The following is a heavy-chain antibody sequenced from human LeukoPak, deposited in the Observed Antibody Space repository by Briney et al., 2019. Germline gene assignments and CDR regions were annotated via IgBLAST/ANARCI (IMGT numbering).Heavy chain of an antibody. D-gene: IGHD3-3*01. CDR1: GGTFSSYA. V-gene: IGHV1-69*13. CDR3: ARGVQNYDSWSGYYAQLDY. Sequence: ASVKVSCKASGGTFSSYAISWVRQAPGQGLEWMGGIIPIFGTANYAQKFQGRVTITADESTSTAYMELSSLRSEDTAVYYCARGVQNYDSWSGYYAQLDYWGQGTLVTVSS. J-gene: IGHJ4*02. CDR2: IIPIFGTA.